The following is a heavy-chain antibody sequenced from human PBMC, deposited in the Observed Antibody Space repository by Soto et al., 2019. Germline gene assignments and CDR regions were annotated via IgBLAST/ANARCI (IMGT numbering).Heavy chain of an antibody. V-gene: IGHV4-30-4*08. CDR1: GGSISSGGYY. CDR2: IYYIGST. J-gene: IGHJ5*02. CDR3: ARDGISTTGWFDH. D-gene: IGHD1-1*01. Sequence: PSETLSLTCTVSGGSISSGGYYWSWIRQHPGKGLEWIGYIYYIGSTYYNPSLKSRVTISVDTSKNQFSLKLSSVTAADTAVYYCARDGISTTGWFDHWGQGTLVTVSS.